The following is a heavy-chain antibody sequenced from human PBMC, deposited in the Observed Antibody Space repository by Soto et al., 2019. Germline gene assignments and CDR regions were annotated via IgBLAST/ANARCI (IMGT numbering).Heavy chain of an antibody. CDR1: GFTFSSYW. D-gene: IGHD3-9*01. CDR3: ARVLTGAFSY. J-gene: IGHJ4*02. V-gene: IGHV3-7*01. CDR2: IKQEGSEK. Sequence: EVQLVESGGGLVQPGGSLRLSCAASGFTFSSYWMSWVRQAPGKGLEWVANIKQEGSEKYYVDSVKGRFTISRDNAKNSLYLQMTSLRAEDTAGYYCARVLTGAFSYWGQGTLVTVSS.